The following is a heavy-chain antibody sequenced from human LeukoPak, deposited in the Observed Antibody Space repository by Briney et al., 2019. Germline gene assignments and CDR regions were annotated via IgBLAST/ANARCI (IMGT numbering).Heavy chain of an antibody. Sequence: PSETLSLTCAVYGGSFSGYYWSWIRQPPGKGLGWIGEINHSGSTNYNPSLKSRVTISVDTFKSQFSLKLSSVTAADTAVYYCARGRIAVAAPYYYYMDVWGKGTTVTVSS. J-gene: IGHJ6*03. CDR1: GGSFSGYY. CDR3: ARGRIAVAAPYYYYMDV. D-gene: IGHD6-19*01. CDR2: INHSGST. V-gene: IGHV4-34*01.